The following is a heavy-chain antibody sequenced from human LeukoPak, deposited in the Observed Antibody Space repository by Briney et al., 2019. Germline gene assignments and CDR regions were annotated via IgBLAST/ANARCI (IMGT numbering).Heavy chain of an antibody. V-gene: IGHV4-34*01. Sequence: PSETLSLTCAVYGGSFSGYYWSWIRQPPGKGLEWIGEINHSGSTNYNPSLKSRVTISVDTSKNQFSLKLSSVTAADTAVYYCARQAAVAGSASAPTPIHY. CDR3: ARQAAVAGSASAPTPIHY. CDR1: GGSFSGYY. CDR2: INHSGST. J-gene: IGHJ6*03. D-gene: IGHD6-19*01.